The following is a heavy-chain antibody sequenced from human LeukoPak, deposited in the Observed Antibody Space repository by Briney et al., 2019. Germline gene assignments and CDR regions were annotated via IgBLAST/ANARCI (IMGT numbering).Heavy chain of an antibody. CDR2: INHSGST. V-gene: IGHV4-34*01. D-gene: IGHD3-22*01. CDR1: GGSISSYY. J-gene: IGHJ4*02. CDR3: AREILEDYYDSSGYRCFDY. Sequence: SETLSLTCTVAGGSISSYYWSWIRQPPGKGLEWIGEINHSGSTNYNPSLKSRVTISVDTSKNQFSLKLSSVTAADTAVYYCAREILEDYYDSSGYRCFDYWGQGSLVTVSS.